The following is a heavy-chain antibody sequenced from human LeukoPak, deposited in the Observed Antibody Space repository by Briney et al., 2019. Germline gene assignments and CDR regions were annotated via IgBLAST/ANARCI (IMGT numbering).Heavy chain of an antibody. J-gene: IGHJ4*02. CDR3: ARGQSSSGDCSSTSCLPFDY. D-gene: IGHD2-2*01. CDR2: INHSGST. Sequence: SETLSLTCAVYGGSFSGYCWSWIRQPPGKGLEWIGEINHSGSTNYNPSLKSRVTISVDTSKNQFSLKLSSVTAADTAVYYCARGQSSSGDCSSTSCLPFDYWGQGTLVTVSS. CDR1: GGSFSGYC. V-gene: IGHV4-34*01.